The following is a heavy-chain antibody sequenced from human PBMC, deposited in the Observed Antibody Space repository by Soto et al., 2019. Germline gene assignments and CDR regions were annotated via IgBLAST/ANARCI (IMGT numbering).Heavy chain of an antibody. CDR3: ARDPLSYYYGMDV. Sequence: VQLVESGGGVVQPGRSLRLSCAASGFTFSSYAMHWVRQAPGKGLEWVAVISYDGSNKYYADSVKGRFTISRDNSKNTLYLQMNSLRAEDTAVYYCARDPLSYYYGMDVWGQGTTVTVSS. CDR1: GFTFSSYA. J-gene: IGHJ6*02. V-gene: IGHV3-30-3*01. CDR2: ISYDGSNK.